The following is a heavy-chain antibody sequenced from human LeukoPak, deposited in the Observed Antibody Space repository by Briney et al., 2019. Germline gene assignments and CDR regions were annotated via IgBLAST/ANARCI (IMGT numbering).Heavy chain of an antibody. CDR2: ISGSGDST. CDR1: RFTFSSYA. D-gene: IGHD1-1*01. CDR3: AKDDNQKFDI. V-gene: IGHV3-23*01. Sequence: GGSLRPSCAASRFTFSSYAMSWVRQAPGKGLEWVSTISGSGDSTYYADSVKGRFTISRDNSENTLFLQINSLRADDAAVYYCAKDDNQKFDIWGQGTMVTVSS. J-gene: IGHJ3*02.